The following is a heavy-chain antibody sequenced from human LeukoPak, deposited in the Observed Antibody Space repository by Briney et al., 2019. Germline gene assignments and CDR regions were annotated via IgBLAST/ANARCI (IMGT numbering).Heavy chain of an antibody. CDR2: IYHSGTT. Sequence: SGTLSLTCAVSGGSISSNNWWSWVRQPPGKGLEWIGEIYHSGTTNYNSSLKSRVTISVDKPKNQFSLKLSSVTAADTAVYYCARSGGNGYDYYYMDVWGTGTTVTVSS. V-gene: IGHV4-4*02. J-gene: IGHJ6*03. CDR3: ARSGGNGYDYYYMDV. CDR1: GGSISSNNW. D-gene: IGHD4-23*01.